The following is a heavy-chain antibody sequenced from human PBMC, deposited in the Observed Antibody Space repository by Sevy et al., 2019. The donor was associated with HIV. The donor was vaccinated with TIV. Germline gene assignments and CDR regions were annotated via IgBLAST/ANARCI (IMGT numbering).Heavy chain of an antibody. CDR3: ASRLVVPADTYWFDA. Sequence: GGSLRLSCAASGFTFSSYSMNWVRQAPGKGLEWVSSISSTSSYIYYADSVKGRFTISRDNAKNSLYLQMNSLRAEDTAVYYCASRLVVPADTYWFDAWGQGTLVTVSS. V-gene: IGHV3-21*01. J-gene: IGHJ5*02. D-gene: IGHD2-2*01. CDR1: GFTFSSYS. CDR2: ISSTSSYI.